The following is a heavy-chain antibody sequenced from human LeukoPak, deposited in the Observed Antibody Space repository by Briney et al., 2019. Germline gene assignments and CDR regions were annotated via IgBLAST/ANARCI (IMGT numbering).Heavy chain of an antibody. CDR2: ITGSGDTR. V-gene: IGHV3-23*01. J-gene: IGHJ3*01. D-gene: IGHD4-17*01. CDR3: GKDPNGDYIGAFDF. Sequence: GGSLRLSCVASGITFRNYAVTWVRQAPGKGLEWVSSITGSGDTRRYADSVKGRFTISRDNSVDTLYLQMNSLSAEDTAIYYCGKDPNGDYIGAFDFWGRGTMVTVSS. CDR1: GITFRNYA.